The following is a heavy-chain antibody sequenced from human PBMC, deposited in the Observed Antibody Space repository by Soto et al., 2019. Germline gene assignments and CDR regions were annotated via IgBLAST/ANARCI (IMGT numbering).Heavy chain of an antibody. Sequence: GGSLRLSCAASGFTFSTYGIHWVRQAPGKGLEWVAVISYDGSGKYYADSVKSRFTISRDNSKNTLYLQMNSLRAEDTAMYYCAKGGVQLWSNDAFDIWGQGTMVTVSS. D-gene: IGHD3-10*01. CDR2: ISYDGSGK. V-gene: IGHV3-30*18. J-gene: IGHJ3*02. CDR1: GFTFSTYG. CDR3: AKGGVQLWSNDAFDI.